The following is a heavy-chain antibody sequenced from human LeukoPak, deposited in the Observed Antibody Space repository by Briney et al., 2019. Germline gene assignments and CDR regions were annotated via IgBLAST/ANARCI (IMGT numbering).Heavy chain of an antibody. Sequence: ASVKVSCKASGGTFSSYAISWVRQAPGQGLEWMGGVIPIFGTANYAQKFQGRVTITTDESTSTAYMELSSLRSEDTAVYYCARVLIYGSGTTPGVWGQGTLVTVSS. D-gene: IGHD3-10*01. J-gene: IGHJ4*02. CDR2: VIPIFGTA. V-gene: IGHV1-69*05. CDR3: ARVLIYGSGTTPGV. CDR1: GGTFSSYA.